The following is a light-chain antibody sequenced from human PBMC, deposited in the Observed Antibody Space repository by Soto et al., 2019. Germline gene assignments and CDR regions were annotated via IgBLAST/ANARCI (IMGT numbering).Light chain of an antibody. J-gene: IGLJ1*01. Sequence: QAVLTQPTSGFWAPGAGVTISFSWRSSPIGSNTVNWYQQLPGTAPKLLIYSNNQRPSGVPDRFSGSKSGTSASLAISGLQSEDEADYYCAAWDESMNGYVFGTGNKVTVL. CDR2: SNN. CDR3: AAWDESMNGYV. CDR1: SSPIGSNT. V-gene: IGLV1-44*01.